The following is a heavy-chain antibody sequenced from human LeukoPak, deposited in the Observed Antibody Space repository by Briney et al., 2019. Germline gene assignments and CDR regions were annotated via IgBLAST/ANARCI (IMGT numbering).Heavy chain of an antibody. CDR3: ASLHGYGSGRP. CDR2: ISGSGGST. D-gene: IGHD3-10*01. Sequence: PGGSLRLSCAASGFTFSSYAMSWVRQAPGKGLEWVSAISGSGGSTYYADSVKGRFTISRDNAKNTLYLQMNSLRAEDTAVYYCASLHGYGSGRPWGQGTLVTVSS. J-gene: IGHJ5*02. CDR1: GFTFSSYA. V-gene: IGHV3-23*01.